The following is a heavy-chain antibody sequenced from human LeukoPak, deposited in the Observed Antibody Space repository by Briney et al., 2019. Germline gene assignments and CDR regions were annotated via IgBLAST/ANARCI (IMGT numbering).Heavy chain of an antibody. J-gene: IGHJ4*02. CDR2: INWNGGST. V-gene: IGHV3-20*04. CDR1: GFPFDDYG. CDR3: ARTNYDILTGYSKAIDY. Sequence: PGGSLRLSCAASGFPFDDYGMSWVRQAPGKGLEWVSYINWNGGSTGYADSVKGRFTISRDNAKNSLYLQMNSLRAEDTALYYCARTNYDILTGYSKAIDYWGQGTLVTVSS. D-gene: IGHD3-9*01.